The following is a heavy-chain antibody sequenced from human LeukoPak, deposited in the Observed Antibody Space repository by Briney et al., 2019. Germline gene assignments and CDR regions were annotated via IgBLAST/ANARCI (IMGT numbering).Heavy chain of an antibody. J-gene: IGHJ4*02. D-gene: IGHD3-10*01. CDR2: IYYSGNT. Sequence: PSETLSLTCTVSGGTISSYYWDWIRQPPGKGLEWIVYIYYSGNTNYNPSLKSRVTISVDTSKNQFSLKLSSVTAADTAVYYCATDNSYGSGSYYTWGQGTLVTVSS. CDR1: GGTISSYY. V-gene: IGHV4-59*01. CDR3: ATDNSYGSGSYYT.